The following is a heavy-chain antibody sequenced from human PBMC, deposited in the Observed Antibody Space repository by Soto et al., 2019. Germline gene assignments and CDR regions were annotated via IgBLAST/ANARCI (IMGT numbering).Heavy chain of an antibody. CDR1: GYTLTELS. J-gene: IGHJ4*02. Sequence: SVKVSCQVSGYTLTELSMHWVRQAPVKGLEWMGGFDPEDGETIYAQKFQGRVTMTEDTSTDTAYMELSRLRSEDTAVYYCATALLLWFGDDPPRARYWGQGTLVTVSS. CDR2: FDPEDGET. V-gene: IGHV1-24*01. CDR3: ATALLLWFGDDPPRARY. D-gene: IGHD3-10*01.